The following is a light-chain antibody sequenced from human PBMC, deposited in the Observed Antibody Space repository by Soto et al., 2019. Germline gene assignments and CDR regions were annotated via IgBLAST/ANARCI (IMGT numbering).Light chain of an antibody. Sequence: LQLTHSPSSLSASVGDRVTITCQASQNINNYLNWYQQKPGRAPKLLIYDASNLEAGVPSRFRGSGSGTDFTFTISRLQPEDIATYYCQQYENLPTFGQGRRLEIK. CDR1: QNINNY. CDR2: DAS. J-gene: IGKJ5*01. V-gene: IGKV1-33*01. CDR3: QQYENLPT.